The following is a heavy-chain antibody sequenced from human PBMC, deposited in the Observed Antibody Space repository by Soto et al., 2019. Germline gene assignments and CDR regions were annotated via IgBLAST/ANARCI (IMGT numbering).Heavy chain of an antibody. Sequence: GESLKISCEASGYSFTSYWIGWVRQMPGKGLEWMGIIHPGDSDTKSSPSFQGQVTISVDKYNTTAYLQWSSLKASDTAMYNCARTPGPEVAASLEYYYFSGMDVWGQGTTVTVSS. V-gene: IGHV5-51*01. CDR3: ARTPGPEVAASLEYYYFSGMDV. J-gene: IGHJ6*02. D-gene: IGHD2-15*01. CDR2: IHPGDSDT. CDR1: GYSFTSYW.